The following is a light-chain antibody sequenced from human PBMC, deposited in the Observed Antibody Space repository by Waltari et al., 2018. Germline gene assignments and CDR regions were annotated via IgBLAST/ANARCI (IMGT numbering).Light chain of an antibody. CDR2: KAS. CDR1: QSITIY. CDR3: QQYHSSSNT. Sequence: DIKMPQSPSTLSASVGDKVTTACRASQSITIYLAWYQQKPGKSPKLLAQKASSLESGVPSRFSVSGSGTEFRLTINSLQPDDFATYYCQQYHSSSNTFGQGTKLEI. J-gene: IGKJ2*01. V-gene: IGKV1-5*03.